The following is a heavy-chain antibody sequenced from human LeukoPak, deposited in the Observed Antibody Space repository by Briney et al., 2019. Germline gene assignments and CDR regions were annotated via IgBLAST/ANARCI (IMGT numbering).Heavy chain of an antibody. CDR1: GFTVSSNY. Sequence: GGALRLSCVVSGFTVSSNYMTWVRQAPGKGLEWVSVLYPGGTTYFADSVKGRFTISRDNSKNTLYLQMNSLRPEDTALYYCARTVVAAKTYYFDYWGRGTLVTVSS. J-gene: IGHJ4*02. CDR3: ARTVVAAKTYYFDY. D-gene: IGHD2-15*01. CDR2: LYPGGTT. V-gene: IGHV3-53*01.